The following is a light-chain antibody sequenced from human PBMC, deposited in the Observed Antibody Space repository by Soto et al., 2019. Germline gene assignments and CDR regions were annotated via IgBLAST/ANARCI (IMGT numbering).Light chain of an antibody. CDR1: SSDVVGYNY. CDR3: CSYTTSNTRQIV. CDR2: DVS. J-gene: IGLJ1*01. V-gene: IGLV2-14*03. Sequence: QSVLTQPASVSGSPGQSITISCTGTSSDVVGYNYVSWYQQHPGKAPKFMIYDVSSRPSGVSNRFSGSKSGNTASLTISGLQAADEADYYCCSYTTSNTRQIVFGTGTKVTVL.